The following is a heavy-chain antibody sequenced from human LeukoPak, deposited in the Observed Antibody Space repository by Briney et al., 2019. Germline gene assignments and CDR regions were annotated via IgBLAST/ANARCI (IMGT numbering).Heavy chain of an antibody. D-gene: IGHD3-10*01. Sequence: SETLSLTCTVSGGSIDTYYWNWIRQPPGKGLEWIGYVFHTGSTNYNPSLKSRVTISVDTSKNQFSLKLSSVTAADTAVYYCARSHGSGSYYNLNDYWGQGTLVTVSS. CDR1: GGSIDTYY. V-gene: IGHV4-59*01. CDR2: VFHTGST. J-gene: IGHJ4*02. CDR3: ARSHGSGSYYNLNDY.